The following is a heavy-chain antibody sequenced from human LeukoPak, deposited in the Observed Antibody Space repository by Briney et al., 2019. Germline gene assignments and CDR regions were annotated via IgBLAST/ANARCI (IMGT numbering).Heavy chain of an antibody. J-gene: IGHJ4*02. D-gene: IGHD5-12*01. Sequence: GSSVKVSCKASGGTFSSYAISWVRQAPGQGLEWMGRIIPILGIANYAQKFQGRVTITADKSTSTAYMELSSLRSEDTAVYYCARQDIVATKELDYWGQGTLVTVSS. V-gene: IGHV1-69*04. CDR2: IIPILGIA. CDR1: GGTFSSYA. CDR3: ARQDIVATKELDY.